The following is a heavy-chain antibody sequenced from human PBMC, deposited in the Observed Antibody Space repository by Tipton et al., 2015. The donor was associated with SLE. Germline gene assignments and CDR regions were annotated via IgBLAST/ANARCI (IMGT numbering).Heavy chain of an antibody. CDR1: GGSISSSTYY. CDR3: ARPDYCAGGTCYLD. V-gene: IGHV4-39*06. Sequence: TLSLTCTVSGGSISSSTYYWGWIRQPPGKGLEWVGSIYYTGTTYYTPSLKSRVTISVDTSKNQFVLRLRSVTAADTAVYYCARPDYCAGGTCYLDWGQGILVTVSS. D-gene: IGHD2-8*02. CDR2: IYYTGTT. J-gene: IGHJ4*02.